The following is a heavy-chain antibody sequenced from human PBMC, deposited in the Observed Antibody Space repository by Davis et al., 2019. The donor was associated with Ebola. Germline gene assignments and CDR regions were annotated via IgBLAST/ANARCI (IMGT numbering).Heavy chain of an antibody. CDR3: ARGNSGSYF. Sequence: GESLKISCAASGFVFRNYVMSWVRQAPGKGLEWVSTLGTSADTYYADSVKGRFTISRDNSNNTLYLHMNSLKPEDTAVYYCARGNSGSYFWGQGTLVTVSS. CDR1: GFVFRNYV. V-gene: IGHV3-23*01. CDR2: LGTSADT. J-gene: IGHJ4*02. D-gene: IGHD1-26*01.